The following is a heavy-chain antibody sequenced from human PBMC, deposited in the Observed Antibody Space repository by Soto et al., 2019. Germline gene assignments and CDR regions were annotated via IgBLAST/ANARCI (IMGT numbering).Heavy chain of an antibody. J-gene: IGHJ6*02. Sequence: ASVKVSCKASGYIFTGYHIHWVRQAPGRGLEWMGWINPNGGDTEYAQNFQGRVTMTRDTSFNLVYMEMSGLMSDDTAVYYCARDPRGTRGFDEMDIWGQGTTVTVS. CDR1: GYIFTGYH. V-gene: IGHV1-2*02. D-gene: IGHD3-9*01. CDR2: INPNGGDT. CDR3: ARDPRGTRGFDEMDI.